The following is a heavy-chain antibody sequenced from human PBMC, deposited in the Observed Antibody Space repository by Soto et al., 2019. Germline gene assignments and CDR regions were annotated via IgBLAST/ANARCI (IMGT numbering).Heavy chain of an antibody. J-gene: IGHJ4*02. CDR1: GFTFSSHI. Sequence: QVQLVESGGGVGQPGRSLRLSCAASGFTFSSHIMHWVRQTPGKGLEWMTFISHDGNNKYYADSVKGRFTISRDNSENTLYLQMYSLRVEDTAVYYCARDDEGGSDCDLGYWGQGTLVTVSS. CDR3: ARDDEGGSDCDLGY. D-gene: IGHD1-26*01. CDR2: ISHDGNNK. V-gene: IGHV3-30-3*01.